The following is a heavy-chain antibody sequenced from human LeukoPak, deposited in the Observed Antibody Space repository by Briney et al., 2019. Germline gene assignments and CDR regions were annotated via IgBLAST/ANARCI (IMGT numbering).Heavy chain of an antibody. Sequence: GGSLRLSCAASGFTFSNYGMHWVRQAPGKGLEWVAGISYDGSNQNYADSVKGRFTISRDNSKNTLYVQMNSLRAEDTAVYYCALGYSGNYYFDYWGQGTLVTVSS. V-gene: IGHV3-30*03. J-gene: IGHJ4*02. CDR3: ALGYSGNYYFDY. CDR2: ISYDGSNQ. D-gene: IGHD1-26*01. CDR1: GFTFSNYG.